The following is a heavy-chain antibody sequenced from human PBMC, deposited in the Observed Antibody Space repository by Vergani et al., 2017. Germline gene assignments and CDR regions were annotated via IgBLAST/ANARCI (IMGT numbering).Heavy chain of an antibody. CDR1: GTSISGSSDY. J-gene: IGHJ6*03. CDR2: INHSGIT. CDR3: ARVQELYDFWSGYRVRYYYYMDV. D-gene: IGHD3-3*01. Sequence: QLQLQESGPGLLKPSETLSLTCSVSGTSISGSSDYWGWIRQPPGKGLEWIGEINHSGITNYNPTVKSRVTRSVDTSKNQFSLKLSSVTAADTAVFYCARVQELYDFWSGYRVRYYYYMDVWGKGTTVTVS. V-gene: IGHV4-39*07.